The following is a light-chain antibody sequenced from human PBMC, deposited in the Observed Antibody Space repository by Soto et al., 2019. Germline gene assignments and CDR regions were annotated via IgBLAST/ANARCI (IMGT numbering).Light chain of an antibody. CDR1: QSVSSNY. V-gene: IGKV3-20*01. J-gene: IGKJ3*01. Sequence: EIVLTQSPGTLSLSPGERATLSCRASQSVSSNYLAWYQQKGGQAPRLLIYGASSRAAGIPDRFSGSGSGTGFTLPISRLEPEDLAVYYCQQYGSSFTFGPGTKVDIK. CDR3: QQYGSSFT. CDR2: GAS.